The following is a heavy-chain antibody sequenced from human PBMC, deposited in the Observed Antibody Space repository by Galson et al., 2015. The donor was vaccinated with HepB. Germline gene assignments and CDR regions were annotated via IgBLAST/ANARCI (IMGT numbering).Heavy chain of an antibody. CDR2: IKQDGSEK. V-gene: IGHV3-7*01. Sequence: SLRLSCAASGFTFSSYWMSWVRQAPGKGLEWVANIKQDGSEKYYVDSVKGRFTISRDNAKNSLYLQMNSLRAEDTAVYYCASNIAAAGDYYYYYMDVWGKGTTVTVSS. CDR1: GFTFSSYW. J-gene: IGHJ6*03. CDR3: ASNIAAAGDYYYYYMDV. D-gene: IGHD6-13*01.